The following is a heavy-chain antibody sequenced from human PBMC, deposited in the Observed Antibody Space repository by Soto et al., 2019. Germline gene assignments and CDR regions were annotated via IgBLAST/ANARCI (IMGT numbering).Heavy chain of an antibody. D-gene: IGHD3-22*01. J-gene: IGHJ5*02. CDR3: ARTLYDSSGYYYDWFDP. V-gene: IGHV1-2*02. CDR1: GYTFTAYY. CDR2: INPNNGAT. Sequence: ASVKVSCKTSGYTFTAYYMHWVRRAPGQGLEWMGWINPNNGATYYTQRFQGRVTMTRETSISTAYMELSGLRSDDTAVYYCARTLYDSSGYYYDWFDPWGQGTLVTVS.